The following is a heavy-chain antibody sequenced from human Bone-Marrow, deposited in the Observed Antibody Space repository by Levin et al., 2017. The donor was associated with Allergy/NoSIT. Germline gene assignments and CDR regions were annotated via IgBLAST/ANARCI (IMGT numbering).Heavy chain of an antibody. CDR2: ISYDGSNK. CDR3: AKDRKFTVSSWFGAFDS. D-gene: IGHD6-13*01. CDR1: GFTFRTYG. J-gene: IGHJ4*02. V-gene: IGHV3-30*18. Sequence: GESLKISCAASGFTFRTYGMHWVRQAPGKGLEWVAVISYDGSNKYYADSLKGRFIISRDNSKNTVYLQMDSLRGEDTAVYFCAKDRKFTVSSWFGAFDSWGQGTLVTVSS.